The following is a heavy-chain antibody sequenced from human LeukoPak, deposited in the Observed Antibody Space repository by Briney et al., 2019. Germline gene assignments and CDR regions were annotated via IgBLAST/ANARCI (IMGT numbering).Heavy chain of an antibody. CDR3: ARPYYDFWSGYYPFDY. V-gene: IGHV3-74*01. Sequence: GGSLRLSCAASGFPFSSYWMHWVRQVPGKGLLWVSRINSDGSATIYADSVKGRFTISRDNSKNTLYLQMNSLRAEDTAVYYCARPYYDFWSGYYPFDYWGQGTLVTVSS. J-gene: IGHJ4*02. D-gene: IGHD3-3*01. CDR2: INSDGSAT. CDR1: GFPFSSYW.